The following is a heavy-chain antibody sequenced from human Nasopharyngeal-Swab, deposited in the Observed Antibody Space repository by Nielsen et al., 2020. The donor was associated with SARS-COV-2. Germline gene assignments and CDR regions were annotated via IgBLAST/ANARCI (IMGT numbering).Heavy chain of an antibody. J-gene: IGHJ6*02. V-gene: IGHV3-13*01. D-gene: IGHD6-13*01. Sequence: GGSLRLSCAASGFTFSSYDIHWVRQATGKGLEWVSAIGTAGDTYYPGSVKGRFTISRENAKNSLYLQMNSLRAGDTAVYYCARDRVDSSSWGYYYYGMDVWGQGTTVTVSS. CDR2: IGTAGDT. CDR1: GFTFSSYD. CDR3: ARDRVDSSSWGYYYYGMDV.